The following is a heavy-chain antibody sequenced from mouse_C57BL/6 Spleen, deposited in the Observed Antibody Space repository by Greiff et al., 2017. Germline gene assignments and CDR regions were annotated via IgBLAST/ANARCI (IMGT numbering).Heavy chain of an antibody. CDR2: ISYDGSN. J-gene: IGHJ2*01. Sequence: EVQLQESGPGLVKPSQSLSLTCSVTGYSITSGYYWNWIRQFPGNKLEWMGYISYDGSNNYNPSLKNRISITRDTSKNQFFLKLNSVTTEDTATYYCARRTAHYFDYWGQGTTLTVSS. CDR1: GYSITSGYY. D-gene: IGHD1-2*01. CDR3: ARRTAHYFDY. V-gene: IGHV3-6*01.